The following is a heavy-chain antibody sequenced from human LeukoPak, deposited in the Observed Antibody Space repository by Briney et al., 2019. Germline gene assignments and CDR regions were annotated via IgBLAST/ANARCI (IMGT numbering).Heavy chain of an antibody. CDR2: INHSGST. J-gene: IGHJ5*02. V-gene: IGHV4-34*01. CDR1: GGSFSGYY. CDR3: ARVGGRYCSSTSCYAFSFDP. D-gene: IGHD2-2*01. Sequence: SETLSLTCAVYGGSFSGYYWSWIRQPPGKGLEWIGEINHSGSTNYNPSLKSRVTISVDTSKNQFSLKLSSVTAADTAVYYCARVGGRYCSSTSCYAFSFDPWGQGTLVTVSS.